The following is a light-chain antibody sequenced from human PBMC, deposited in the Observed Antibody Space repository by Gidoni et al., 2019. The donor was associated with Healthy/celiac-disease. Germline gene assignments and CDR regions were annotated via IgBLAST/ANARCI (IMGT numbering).Light chain of an antibody. CDR1: QSISSY. Sequence: IHMTQSPSSLSASVGDRVTLTCRASQSISSYLNWYQQKPGKAPKLLIYAASSLQSGVPSRFSGSGSGTDFTLTISSLQPEDFATYYCQQSYSTPNTFGQGTKLEIK. J-gene: IGKJ2*01. CDR3: QQSYSTPNT. V-gene: IGKV1-39*01. CDR2: AAS.